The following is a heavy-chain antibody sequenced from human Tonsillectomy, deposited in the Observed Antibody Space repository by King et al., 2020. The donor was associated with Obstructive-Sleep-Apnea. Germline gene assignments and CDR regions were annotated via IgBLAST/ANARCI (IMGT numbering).Heavy chain of an antibody. CDR1: GASISSYY. CDR3: ARHISDLAGFDP. D-gene: IGHD1-14*01. J-gene: IGHJ5*02. CDR2: IYYSGRT. Sequence: QLQESGPGLVKPSETLSLTCTVSGASISSYYCSWIRQPPGKGLEWIVYIYYSGRTNYNPSLKSRVTISVDTSKNQFSLKLSSVTAADTAGYYCARHISDLAGFDPWGQGTLVTVSS. V-gene: IGHV4-59*08.